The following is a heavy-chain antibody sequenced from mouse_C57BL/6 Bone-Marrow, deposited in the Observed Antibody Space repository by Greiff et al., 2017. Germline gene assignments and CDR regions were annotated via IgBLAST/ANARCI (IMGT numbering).Heavy chain of an antibody. D-gene: IGHD2-1*01. V-gene: IGHV14-4*01. CDR3: TTSGYYVGAY. J-gene: IGHJ3*01. Sequence: EVKLMESGAELVRPGASVTLSCTASGFNIKDDYMHWVKQRPEQGLEWIGWIDPENGDTEYASKFQGKATITADTSSNTAYLQLSSLTSEDTAVYYCTTSGYYVGAYWGQGTLVTVSA. CDR2: IDPENGDT. CDR1: GFNIKDDY.